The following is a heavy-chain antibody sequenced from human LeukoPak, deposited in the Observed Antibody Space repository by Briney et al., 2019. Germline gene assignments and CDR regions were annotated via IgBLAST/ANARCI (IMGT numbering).Heavy chain of an antibody. CDR3: ARDYSNYVLWVHR. J-gene: IGHJ5*02. CDR2: IYTSGST. D-gene: IGHD4-11*01. CDR1: GGSISSYY. Sequence: SETLSLICTVSGGSISSYYWSWIRQPAGKGLEWIGRIYTSGSTNYNPSLRSRVAISVDKSKNQFSLKLSSVTAADTAVYYCARDYSNYVLWVHRWGEGTLVTVSS. V-gene: IGHV4-4*07.